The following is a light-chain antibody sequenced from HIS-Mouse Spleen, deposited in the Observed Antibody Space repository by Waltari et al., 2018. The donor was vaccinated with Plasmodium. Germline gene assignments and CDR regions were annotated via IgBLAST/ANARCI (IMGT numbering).Light chain of an antibody. CDR3: QQYGSSPYT. CDR1: QSVSSSY. CDR2: GAS. Sequence: EIVLTQSTGTLSLSPGERATLSCRASQSVSSSYLAWYQQKPGQAPSLLIYGASSRATGIPDRFSGSGSGTDFTLTISRLEPEDFAVYYCQQYGSSPYTFGQGTKLEIK. V-gene: IGKV3-20*01. J-gene: IGKJ2*01.